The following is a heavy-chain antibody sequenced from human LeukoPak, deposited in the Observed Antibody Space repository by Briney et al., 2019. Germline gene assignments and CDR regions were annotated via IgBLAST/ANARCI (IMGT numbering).Heavy chain of an antibody. CDR2: IYYTGTT. CDR1: GGSVSDYC. D-gene: IGHD7-27*01. Sequence: SETLSLTCTVSGGSVSDYCWSWLRQSPGKGREWIGYIYYTGTTSYNPSLKSRVTISAETSKNQFSLNLLSVTAADTAVYYCASRKLGNDYWGQGTLVTVSS. J-gene: IGHJ4*02. V-gene: IGHV4-59*02. CDR3: ASRKLGNDY.